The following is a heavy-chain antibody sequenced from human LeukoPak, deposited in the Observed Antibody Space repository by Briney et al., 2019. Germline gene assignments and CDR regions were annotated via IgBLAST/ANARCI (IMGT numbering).Heavy chain of an antibody. CDR1: GFTVNSYC. CDR3: ARDVHGSGSYIDY. J-gene: IGHJ4*02. CDR2: ISPTSGTI. Sequence: GGSLRLSCVASGFTVNSYCMNWVRQAPGKGLEWISYISPTSGTIFYADSVKGRFTISRDNARNSLYLQMNSLRAEDTAVYYCARDVHGSGSYIDYWGQGTLVTVSS. D-gene: IGHD3-10*01. V-gene: IGHV3-48*01.